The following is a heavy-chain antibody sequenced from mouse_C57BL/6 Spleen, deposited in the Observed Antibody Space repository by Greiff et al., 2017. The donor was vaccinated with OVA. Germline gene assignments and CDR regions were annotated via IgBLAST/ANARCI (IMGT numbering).Heavy chain of an antibody. CDR1: GYTFTSYW. Sequence: QVQLQQPGAELVRPGSSVKLSCKASGYTFTSYWMHWVKQRPIQGLEWIGNIDPSDSETHYNQKFKDKATLTVDKSSSTAYMQLSSLTSEDSAVYYCARDYGSSPGYYAMDYWGQGTSVTVSS. J-gene: IGHJ4*01. CDR2: IDPSDSET. V-gene: IGHV1-52*01. CDR3: ARDYGSSPGYYAMDY. D-gene: IGHD1-1*01.